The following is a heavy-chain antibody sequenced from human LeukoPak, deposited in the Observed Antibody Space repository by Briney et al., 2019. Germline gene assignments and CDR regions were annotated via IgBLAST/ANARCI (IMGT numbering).Heavy chain of an antibody. V-gene: IGHV3-30-3*01. Sequence: GGSLRLSCAASGFTFSSYAMHWVRQAPGKGLEWVAVISYDGSNKYYADSVKGRFIISRDNSKNTLYLQMNSLRAEDTAVYYCARDSYYYGSGSSPNWFDPWGQGTLVTVSS. D-gene: IGHD3-10*01. CDR3: ARDSYYYGSGSSPNWFDP. CDR1: GFTFSSYA. J-gene: IGHJ5*02. CDR2: ISYDGSNK.